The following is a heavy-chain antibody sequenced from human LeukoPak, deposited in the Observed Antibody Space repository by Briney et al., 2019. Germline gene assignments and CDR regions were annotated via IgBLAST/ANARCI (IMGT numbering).Heavy chain of an antibody. D-gene: IGHD3-9*01. J-gene: IGHJ5*02. CDR1: GYTFTSYD. Sequence: ASVKVSCKASGYTFTSYDINWVRQATGQGLEWMGWMNPNSGNTGYAQKFQGRVTITRNTSISTAYMELSSLRSEDTAVYYCARKLVRSPGFDPWGQGTLVTVSS. V-gene: IGHV1-8*03. CDR2: MNPNSGNT. CDR3: ARKLVRSPGFDP.